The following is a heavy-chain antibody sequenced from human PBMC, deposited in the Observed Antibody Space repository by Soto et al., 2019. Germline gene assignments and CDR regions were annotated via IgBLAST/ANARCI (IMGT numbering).Heavy chain of an antibody. D-gene: IGHD5-18*01. J-gene: IGHJ4*02. CDR2: ISYSGST. CDR1: VCSVSISDYY. Sequence: PSETLSITWTLSVCSVSISDYYWSWIRQPPGKGLEWIGYISYSGSTYSSPSLKSRVTLSLDTSKNLFSLQLTSVTAADTAVYYCARELSGYRYGPGEVYWGQGTLVTVS. V-gene: IGHV4-30-4*01. CDR3: ARELSGYRYGPGEVY.